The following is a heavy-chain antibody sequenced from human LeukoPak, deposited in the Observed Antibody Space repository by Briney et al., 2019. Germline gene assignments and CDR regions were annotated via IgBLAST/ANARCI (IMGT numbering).Heavy chain of an antibody. D-gene: IGHD7-27*01. CDR3: ARDLAEPGDY. Sequence: ASVKVSCKASGYTFTSYDFNWVRQATGQRLEWMGWINAGNGNTKYSQKFQGRVTITRDTSASTAYMELSSLRSEDTAVYYCARDLAEPGDYWGQGTLVTVSS. CDR2: INAGNGNT. CDR1: GYTFTSYD. V-gene: IGHV1-3*01. J-gene: IGHJ4*02.